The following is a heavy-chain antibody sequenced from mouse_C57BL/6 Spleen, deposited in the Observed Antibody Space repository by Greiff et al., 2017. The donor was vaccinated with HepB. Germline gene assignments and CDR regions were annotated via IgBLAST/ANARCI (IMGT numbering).Heavy chain of an antibody. V-gene: IGHV5-4*01. J-gene: IGHJ3*01. CDR2: ISDGGSYT. CDR3: ARGLYFAY. CDR1: GFTFSSYA. Sequence: EVQLVESGGGLVKPGGSLKLSCAASGFTFSSYAMSWVRQTPEKRLEWVATISDGGSYTYYPDNVKGRFTISRDNAKNNLYLQMSHLKSEDTAMYYCARGLYFAYWGQGTLVTVSA.